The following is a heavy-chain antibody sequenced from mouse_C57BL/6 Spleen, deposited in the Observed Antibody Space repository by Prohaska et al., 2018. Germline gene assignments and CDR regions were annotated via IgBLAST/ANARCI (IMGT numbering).Heavy chain of an antibody. Sequence: EVKLEESGGGLVQPGGSMKLSCVASGFTFSNYWMNWVRQSPEKGLEWVAQFRLKSDNYATQYAESVKGRFTISRDDSKSSVYLKMNNLRAEDTGIYYCTKLGSPFDYWGQGTTLTVSS. CDR3: TKLGSPFDY. J-gene: IGHJ2*01. CDR1: GFTFSNYW. D-gene: IGHD4-1*01. CDR2: FRLKSDNYAT. V-gene: IGHV6-3*01.